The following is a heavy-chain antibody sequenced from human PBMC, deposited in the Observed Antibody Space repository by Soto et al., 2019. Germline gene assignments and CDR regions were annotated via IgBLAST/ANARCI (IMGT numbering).Heavy chain of an antibody. V-gene: IGHV1-18*01. Sequence: ASVKVSCKASGYTFTSYGISWVRQAPGQGLEWMGWTSAYNGNTNYAQKLQGRVTMTTDTSTSTAYMELRSLRSDDTAVYYCATGVAGTGYFDYWGQGTLVTVSS. CDR2: TSAYNGNT. CDR1: GYTFTSYG. D-gene: IGHD6-19*01. J-gene: IGHJ4*02. CDR3: ATGVAGTGYFDY.